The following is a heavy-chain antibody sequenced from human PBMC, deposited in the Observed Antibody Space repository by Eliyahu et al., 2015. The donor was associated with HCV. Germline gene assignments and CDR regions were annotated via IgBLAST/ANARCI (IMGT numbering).Heavy chain of an antibody. D-gene: IGHD7-27*01. CDR3: AKGSGAFDS. V-gene: IGHV3-23*01. J-gene: IGHJ4*02. Sequence: EVQLLESGGGLVQPGXSLXLSCAASGFTFSTYAMSWVRQAPGXGLECVSVISGRGGSTYYANSVRGRFTISKDTSKNTLYMQMNSLRAEDTAVYYCAKGSGAFDSWGQGTLVTVSS. CDR1: GFTFSTYA. CDR2: ISGRGGST.